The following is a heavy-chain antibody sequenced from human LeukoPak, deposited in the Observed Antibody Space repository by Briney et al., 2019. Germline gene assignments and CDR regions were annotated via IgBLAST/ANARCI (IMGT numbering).Heavy chain of an antibody. CDR3: ARGLRAVAGLWGGYYYYYMDV. D-gene: IGHD6-19*01. CDR1: AYTFTSYD. V-gene: IGHV1-8*01. Sequence: GASVKVSCKASAYTFTSYDINWVRQATGQGLEWMGRMNPNSGNTGYAQKFQGRVTMTRNTSISTAYMELSSLRSEDTAVYYCARGLRAVAGLWGGYYYYYMDVWGKGTTVTISS. J-gene: IGHJ6*03. CDR2: MNPNSGNT.